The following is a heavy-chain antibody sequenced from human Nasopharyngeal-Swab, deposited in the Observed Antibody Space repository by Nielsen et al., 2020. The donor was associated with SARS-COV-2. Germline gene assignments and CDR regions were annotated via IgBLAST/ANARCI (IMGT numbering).Heavy chain of an antibody. Sequence: SETLSLTFAVYGGSFSGYYWSGIRQPPGKGLEWIGEINHSGSTNYNPSLKSRVTISVDTSKNQFSLKLSSVTAADTAVYYCARGVPHGYYYMDVWGKGTTVTVSS. J-gene: IGHJ6*03. CDR1: GGSFSGYY. CDR2: INHSGST. V-gene: IGHV4-34*01. CDR3: ARGVPHGYYYMDV. D-gene: IGHD6-6*01.